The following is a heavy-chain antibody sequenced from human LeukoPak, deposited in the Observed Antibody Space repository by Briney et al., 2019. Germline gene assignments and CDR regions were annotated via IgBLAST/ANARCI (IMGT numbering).Heavy chain of an antibody. CDR3: AKDGSYYDSSGYYYDAFDI. Sequence: VRTLRLSSAASGGTVGSYGMHGVREGPGKGLEWVAVISCDGRNKYYADSGKARCTVTVDNSKNTLYLQMNSLRAEDTAVYYCAKDGSYYDSSGYYYDAFDIWGQGTMVTVSS. CDR1: GGTVGSYG. D-gene: IGHD3-22*01. V-gene: IGHV3-30*18. CDR2: ISCDGRNK. J-gene: IGHJ3*02.